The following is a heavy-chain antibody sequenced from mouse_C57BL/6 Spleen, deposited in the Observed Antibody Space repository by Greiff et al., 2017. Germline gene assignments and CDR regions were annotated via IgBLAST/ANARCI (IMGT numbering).Heavy chain of an antibody. V-gene: IGHV1-18*01. CDR1: GYTFTDYN. CDR2: INPNNGGT. Sequence: VQLQQSGPELVKPGASVKIPCKASGYTFTDYNMDWVKQSHGKSLEWIGDINPNNGGTIYNQKFKGKATLTVDKSSSTAYMELRSLTSEDTAVYYCARLTAQATDYAMDYWGQGTSVTVSS. CDR3: ARLTAQATDYAMDY. D-gene: IGHD3-2*02. J-gene: IGHJ4*01.